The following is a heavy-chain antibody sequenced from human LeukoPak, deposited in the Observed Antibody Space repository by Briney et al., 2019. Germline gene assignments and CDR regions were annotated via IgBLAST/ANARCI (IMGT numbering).Heavy chain of an antibody. D-gene: IGHD3-3*01. CDR2: MNPNSGNT. V-gene: IGHV1-8*01. CDR1: AYTFTSYD. CDR3: ARTHKTTIFGVVIIRGVWFAP. J-gene: IGHJ5*02. Sequence: GASVKVSCNASAYTFTSYDINWVRHATGQGLEWMGWMNPNSGNTCYSHKLQGRVTMTRNTSITTAYMELSRLRSEDTAVYYCARTHKTTIFGVVIIRGVWFAPWGEGTLVTVSS.